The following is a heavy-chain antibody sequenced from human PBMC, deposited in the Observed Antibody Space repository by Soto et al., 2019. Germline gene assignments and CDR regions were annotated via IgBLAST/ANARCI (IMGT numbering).Heavy chain of an antibody. CDR2: IYNNGKT. D-gene: IGHD7-27*01. CDR3: ARNIMPVGNLPAFDH. CDR1: GCSVSSPKYF. V-gene: IGHV4-61*01. J-gene: IGHJ4*02. Sequence: QMQLQESGPGLVKPSETLSLACTVSGCSVSSPKYFWSCIRQPPGKGLELVAYIYNNGKTNYNHSLKSRATISVDRAKNQCSLKLTSVNGADSAVYSCARNIMPVGNLPAFDHWGQGVLVTVSS.